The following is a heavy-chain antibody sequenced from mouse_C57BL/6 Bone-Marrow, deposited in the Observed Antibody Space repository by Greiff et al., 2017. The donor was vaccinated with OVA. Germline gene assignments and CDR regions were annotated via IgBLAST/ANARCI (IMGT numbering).Heavy chain of an antibody. Sequence: VQLQQSGPELVKPGASVKISCKASGYAFSSSWMNWVKQRPGKGLEWIGRIYPGDGDTNYNGKFKGKATLTADKSSSTAYMQLSSLTSEDSAVYFCARRGGTRYFDVWGTGTTVTVSS. CDR1: GYAFSSSW. J-gene: IGHJ1*03. CDR2: IYPGDGDT. D-gene: IGHD4-1*01. CDR3: ARRGGTRYFDV. V-gene: IGHV1-82*01.